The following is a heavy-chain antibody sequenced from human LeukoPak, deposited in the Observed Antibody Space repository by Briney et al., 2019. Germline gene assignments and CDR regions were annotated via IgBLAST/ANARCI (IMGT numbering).Heavy chain of an antibody. CDR2: IYTSGST. CDR3: ARYEGGATKPFDY. V-gene: IGHV4-4*09. CDR1: GGSISSYY. Sequence: SETLSLTCTVSGGSISSYYWSWIRQPPGKGLEWIGYIYTSGSTNYNPSLKSRVTISVDTSKNQFSLKLSSVTAADTAVYYCARYEGGATKPFDYWGQGTLVTVSS. J-gene: IGHJ4*02. D-gene: IGHD3-16*01.